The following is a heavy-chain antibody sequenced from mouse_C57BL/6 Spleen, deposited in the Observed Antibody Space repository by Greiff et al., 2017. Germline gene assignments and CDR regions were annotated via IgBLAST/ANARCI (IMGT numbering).Heavy chain of an antibody. Sequence: VQLVQSGAELVRPGASVKLSCTASGFTFTDYYMHWVKQRPEQGLEWIGRIDPADGDTEYAPKFQGKATMTADTSSNTAYLQLSSLTSEDTAVYYCTTCDYAMGGNSFDYWGQGTTLTVSS. CDR3: TTCDYAMGGNSFDY. CDR2: IDPADGDT. V-gene: IGHV14-1*01. J-gene: IGHJ2*01. D-gene: IGHD1-1*02. CDR1: GFTFTDYY.